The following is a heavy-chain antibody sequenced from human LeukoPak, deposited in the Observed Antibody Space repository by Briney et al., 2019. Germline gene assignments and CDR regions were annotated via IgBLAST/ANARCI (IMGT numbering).Heavy chain of an antibody. CDR1: GGSISSYY. D-gene: IGHD3-10*01. CDR2: LYYSGST. V-gene: IGHV4-59*01. Sequence: KTSETLSLTCTVSGGSISSYYWSWIRQPPGKGLEWIGYLYYSGSTNSNPSLKSRVTMSVDTSKNQFSLKLRSVTAADTAVYYCARGGSGISNAFDIWGQGAMVTVSS. J-gene: IGHJ3*02. CDR3: ARGGSGISNAFDI.